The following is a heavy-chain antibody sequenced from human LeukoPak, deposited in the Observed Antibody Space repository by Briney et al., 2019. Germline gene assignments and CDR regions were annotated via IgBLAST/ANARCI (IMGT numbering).Heavy chain of an antibody. CDR1: GFTFSNYA. J-gene: IGHJ4*02. D-gene: IGHD4-17*01. V-gene: IGHV3-23*01. CDR3: AKVSTVTPGF. CDR2: ISGSGDST. Sequence: GESQKISCAASGFTFSNYAMSWVRQAPGKGLEWVSAISGSGDSTYYADSVKGRFTISRDNSKNTLYLQMNSLRAEDTAVYYCAKVSTVTPGFWGQGTLVTVSS.